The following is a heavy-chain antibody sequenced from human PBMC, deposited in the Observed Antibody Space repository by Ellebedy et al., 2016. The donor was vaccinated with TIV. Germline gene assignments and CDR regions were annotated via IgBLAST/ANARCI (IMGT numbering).Heavy chain of an antibody. V-gene: IGHV4-39*01. J-gene: IGHJ5*02. CDR1: GGSLSSSSSY. CDR3: ARWFGELLYVRWFDP. CDR2: IYYTGST. Sequence: GSLRLSCIVSGGSLSSSSSYWAWIRQPPGKGLEWIGSIYYTGSTDYNPSLKSRVAISADTSKNQFSLRLSSVTAADTAVYYCARWFGELLYVRWFDPWGQGTLVTVSS. D-gene: IGHD3-10*01.